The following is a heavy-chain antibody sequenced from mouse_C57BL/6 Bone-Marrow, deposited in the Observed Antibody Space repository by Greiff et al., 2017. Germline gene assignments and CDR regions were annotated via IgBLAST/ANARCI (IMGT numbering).Heavy chain of an antibody. Sequence: VQLQQSGPGLVKPSQSLSLTCSVTGYSITSGYFWNWIRQFPGNILEWMGYISYDGSNNYNPSIKNRISFTRDTSKNQFFLKLNSVTTEDTATYYCARHCGSSWFADWGQGTLVTVSA. D-gene: IGHD1-1*01. V-gene: IGHV3-6*01. CDR3: ARHCGSSWFAD. J-gene: IGHJ3*01. CDR2: ISYDGSN. CDR1: GYSITSGYF.